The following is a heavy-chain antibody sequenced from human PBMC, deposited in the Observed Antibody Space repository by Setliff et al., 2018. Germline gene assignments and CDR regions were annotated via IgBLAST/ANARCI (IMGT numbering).Heavy chain of an antibody. CDR1: GYTFTSYA. CDR3: ARAVSPYGSGNYYVINWFDP. CDR2: INAGNGNT. V-gene: IGHV1-3*01. Sequence: GASVKVSCKASGYTFTSYAMHWVRQAPGQRLEWMGWINAGNGNTKYSQKFQGRVTIIRDTSASTAYMELRSLRSDDTAVYYCARAVSPYGSGNYYVINWFDPWGQGTLVTVSS. J-gene: IGHJ5*02. D-gene: IGHD3-10*01.